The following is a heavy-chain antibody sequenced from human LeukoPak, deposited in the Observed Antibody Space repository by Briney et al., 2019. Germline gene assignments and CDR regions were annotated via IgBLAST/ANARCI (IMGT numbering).Heavy chain of an antibody. CDR3: AITYSSGFDY. J-gene: IGHJ4*02. CDR2: IYHSGST. Sequence: SQTLSLTCAVSGGSISSGGYSWSWIRQPPGKGLEWIGYIYHSGSTYYNPSLKSRVTISVDTSKNQFSLKLSSVTAADTAVYYCAITYSSGFDYWGQGTLVTVSS. D-gene: IGHD6-19*01. V-gene: IGHV4-30-2*03. CDR1: GGSISSGGYS.